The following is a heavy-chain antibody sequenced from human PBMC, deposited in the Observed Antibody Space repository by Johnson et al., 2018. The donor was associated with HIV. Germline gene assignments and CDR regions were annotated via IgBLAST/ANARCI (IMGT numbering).Heavy chain of an antibody. J-gene: IGHJ3*01. V-gene: IGHV3-74*02. CDR2: ISWNSGSI. D-gene: IGHD6-13*01. CDR1: GFTFSSYW. CDR3: AKIYIGQQLREPLDF. Sequence: EMQLVESGGGLVQPGGSLSLSCAASGFTFSSYWLHWVRQAPGKGLEWVSGISWNSGSIGYSDSVKGRFTISRDNSKSTLYLQMSSLRVEDTAVYYCAKIYIGQQLREPLDFWDQGTLVTVSS.